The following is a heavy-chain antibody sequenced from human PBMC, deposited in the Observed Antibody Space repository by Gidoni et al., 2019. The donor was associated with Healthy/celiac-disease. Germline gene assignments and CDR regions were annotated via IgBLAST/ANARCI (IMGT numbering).Heavy chain of an antibody. J-gene: IGHJ6*02. Sequence: QVQLVESGGGLVQPAGSLRLSCAASGFTFSDYYMSWIRQAPGKGLEWVAYISSSSSYTNYADSVKGRFTISRDNAKNSLYLQMNSLRAEDTAVYYCARDGRGDYGGILEFYYYYYGMDVWGQGTTVTVSS. CDR2: ISSSSSYT. V-gene: IGHV3-11*05. CDR1: GFTFSDYY. D-gene: IGHD4-17*01. CDR3: ARDGRGDYGGILEFYYYYYGMDV.